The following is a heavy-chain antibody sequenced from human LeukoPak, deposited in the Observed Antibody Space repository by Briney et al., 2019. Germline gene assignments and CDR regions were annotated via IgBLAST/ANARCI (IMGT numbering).Heavy chain of an antibody. CDR1: GFTFSSYW. CDR3: ARSTEWSMIVTRFDY. V-gene: IGHV3-74*01. CDR2: INSDGSST. J-gene: IGHJ4*02. D-gene: IGHD3-22*01. Sequence: GGSLRLSCAASGFTFSSYWMHWVRQAPGKGLVWVSRINSDGSSTSYADSVKGRFTISRDNAKNTLYLQMNSLRAEDTAVYYCARSTEWSMIVTRFDYWGQGTLVTVSS.